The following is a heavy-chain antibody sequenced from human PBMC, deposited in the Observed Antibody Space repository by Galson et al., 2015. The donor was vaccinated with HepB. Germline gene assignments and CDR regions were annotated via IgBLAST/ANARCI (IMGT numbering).Heavy chain of an antibody. V-gene: IGHV3-30*18. CDR2: ISYDGSNK. CDR1: GFTFSSYG. CDR3: AKGGGTSCYY. J-gene: IGHJ4*02. D-gene: IGHD2-2*01. Sequence: SLRLSCAASGFTFSSYGMHWVRQAPGKGLEWVAVISYDGSNKYYADSVKGRFTISRDNSKNTLCLQMNSLRAEDTAVYYCAKGGGTSCYYWGQGTLVTVSS.